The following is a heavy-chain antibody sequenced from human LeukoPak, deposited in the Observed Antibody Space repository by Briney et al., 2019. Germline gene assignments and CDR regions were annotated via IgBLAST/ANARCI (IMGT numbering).Heavy chain of an antibody. CDR2: ISWNSGSI. CDR3: AKDKGSDSSGYYSEYYFDY. D-gene: IGHD3-22*01. Sequence: GGSLRLSCAASGFTFDDYAMHWVRQAPGKGLEWVSGISWNSGSIGYADSVKGRFTISRDNAKNSLYLQMNSLRAEDTALYYCAKDKGSDSSGYYSEYYFDYWGQGPLVPVSS. J-gene: IGHJ4*02. V-gene: IGHV3-9*01. CDR1: GFTFDDYA.